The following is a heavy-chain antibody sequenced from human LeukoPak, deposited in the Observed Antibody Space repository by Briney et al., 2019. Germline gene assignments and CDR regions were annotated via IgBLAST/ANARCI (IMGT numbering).Heavy chain of an antibody. CDR1: GFNFRGYG. Sequence: AGSLRLSCAASGFNFRGYGMHWVRQAPGKGLEWVTFIHYDGRNQYYADSVKGRFTISRDNSENTRYLQMNSLRPEDTAVYYCAKAAYDSSGSWYYFDYWGQGTLVTVSS. V-gene: IGHV3-30*02. J-gene: IGHJ4*02. CDR3: AKAAYDSSGSWYYFDY. D-gene: IGHD3-22*01. CDR2: IHYDGRNQ.